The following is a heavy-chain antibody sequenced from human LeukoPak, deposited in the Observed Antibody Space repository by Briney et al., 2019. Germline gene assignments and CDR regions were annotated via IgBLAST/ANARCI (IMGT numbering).Heavy chain of an antibody. Sequence: PGGSLRLSCAASGFTFSSYAMSWVRQAPGKGLEWVSTISGSGGSTYYADSVKGRFTISRDNSKNTLYPQMNSLRAEDTAVYYCAKERFPVVPAAMNFDYWGQGTLVTVSS. CDR3: AKERFPVVPAAMNFDY. CDR1: GFTFSSYA. J-gene: IGHJ4*02. CDR2: ISGSGGST. D-gene: IGHD2-2*01. V-gene: IGHV3-23*01.